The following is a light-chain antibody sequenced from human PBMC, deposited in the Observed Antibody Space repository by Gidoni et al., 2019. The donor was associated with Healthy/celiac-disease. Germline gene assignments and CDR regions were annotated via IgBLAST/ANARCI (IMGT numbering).Light chain of an antibody. CDR1: SSNIGAVYA. CDR3: QSYDSSLSGVV. J-gene: IGLJ2*01. CDR2: GNS. Sequence: QSVLTQPPSVSGAPGQRVTISCTGSSSNIGAVYAVHWYQPLPGTAPKLLLYGNSNRPSGVPDRFSGSKSGTSASLAITGLQAEDEADYYCQSYDSSLSGVVFGGGTKLTVL. V-gene: IGLV1-40*01.